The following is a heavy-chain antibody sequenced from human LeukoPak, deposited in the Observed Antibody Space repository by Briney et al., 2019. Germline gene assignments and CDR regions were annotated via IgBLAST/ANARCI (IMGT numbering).Heavy chain of an antibody. CDR2: ISSSSSYI. D-gene: IGHD4-23*01. Sequence: GGSLRLSCAASRFTFTSYSMNWVRQAPGEGLEWVSSISSSSSYIYYADSVQGRFIISRDNAKNSLFLQMNSLRVEDTAVYYCARETLTNPVGYYGMDVWGQGTTVTVSS. CDR3: ARETLTNPVGYYGMDV. J-gene: IGHJ6*02. CDR1: RFTFTSYS. V-gene: IGHV3-21*01.